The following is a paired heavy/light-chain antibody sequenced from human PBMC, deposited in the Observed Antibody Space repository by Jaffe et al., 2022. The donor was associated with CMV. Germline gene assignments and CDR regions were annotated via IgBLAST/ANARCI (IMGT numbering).Heavy chain of an antibody. CDR2: IYYTGST. Sequence: QVQLQESGPGLVKPSETLSLTCTVSGGSLTNYYWSWIRQSPGKGLEWIGYIYYTGSTNFNPSLKSRVTISLDTSNNQFSLKLSSVTAADTAMYYCTTGYDAFDIWGQGTMVTVSS. V-gene: IGHV4-59*01. J-gene: IGHJ3*02. CDR3: TTGYDAFDI. D-gene: IGHD3-22*01. CDR1: GGSLTNYY.
Light chain of an antibody. J-gene: IGLJ2*01. CDR1: SSNIGADYN. CDR2: GNN. Sequence: QSVLTQPPSVSGAPGQRVTISCTGSSSNIGADYNVNWYQQLPGTAPKLLIYGNNNRPSGVPDRFSGSKSGTSASLAITGLQAEDEADYYCQSYDNRLSGSKVFGGGTKLTVL. CDR3: QSYDNRLSGSKV. V-gene: IGLV1-40*01.